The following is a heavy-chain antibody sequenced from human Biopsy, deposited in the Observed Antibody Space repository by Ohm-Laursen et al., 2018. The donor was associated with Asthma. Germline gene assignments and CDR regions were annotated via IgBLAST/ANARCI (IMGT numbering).Heavy chain of an antibody. V-gene: IGHV4-59*01. CDR3: AGFCSGGNCPDH. D-gene: IGHD2-15*01. J-gene: IGHJ4*02. CDR1: SGSFSSNY. Sequence: TLSLTCAVYSGSFSSNYWSWIRQTPGKGLEWIGNIHYSGSTYSNPSLKSRVTISVDTSKKQISLRLSSVIAADTAVYYCAGFCSGGNCPDHWGQGTLVTVSS. CDR2: IHYSGST.